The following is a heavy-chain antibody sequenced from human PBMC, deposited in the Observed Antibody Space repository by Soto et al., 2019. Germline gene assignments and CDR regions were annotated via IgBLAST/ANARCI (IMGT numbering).Heavy chain of an antibody. J-gene: IGHJ6*02. D-gene: IGHD5-12*01. Sequence: ASVKVSCKASGYTFTSHDISWVRQAPGQGLEWMGWISPYNGNTNYAQRLQGRVTMTADTSTSTAYMELRSLRSDDTAVYYCVRDGGGGYSGYYYYGMDVWGQGTTVTVSS. CDR3: VRDGGGGYSGYYYYGMDV. CDR2: ISPYNGNT. CDR1: GYTFTSHD. V-gene: IGHV1-18*01.